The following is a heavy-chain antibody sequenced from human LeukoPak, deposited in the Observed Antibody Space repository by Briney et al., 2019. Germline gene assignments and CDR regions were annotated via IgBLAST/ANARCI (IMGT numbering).Heavy chain of an antibody. CDR3: ARGGWNYAFDY. CDR2: IYHSGST. CDR1: GGSFSGYY. V-gene: IGHV4-34*01. D-gene: IGHD1-7*01. J-gene: IGHJ4*02. Sequence: SETLSLTCAVYGGSFSGYYWSWIRQPPGKGLEWIGYIYHSGSTYYNPSLKSRVTISVDRSKNQFSLKLSSVTAADTAVYYCARGGWNYAFDYWGQGTLVTVSS.